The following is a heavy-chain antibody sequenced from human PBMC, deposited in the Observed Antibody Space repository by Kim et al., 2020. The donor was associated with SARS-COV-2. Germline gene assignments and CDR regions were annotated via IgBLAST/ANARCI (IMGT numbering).Heavy chain of an antibody. J-gene: IGHJ6*02. CDR2: MNPNSGNT. CDR1: GYTFTSYD. CDR3: GSSSSESYYYYGMDV. Sequence: ASVKVSCKASGYTFTSYDINWVRQATGQGLEWMGWMNPNSGNTGYAQKFQGRVTMTRNTSISTAYMELSSLRSEDTAVYYCGSSSSESYYYYGMDVWGQGTTVTVSS. D-gene: IGHD6-6*01. V-gene: IGHV1-8*01.